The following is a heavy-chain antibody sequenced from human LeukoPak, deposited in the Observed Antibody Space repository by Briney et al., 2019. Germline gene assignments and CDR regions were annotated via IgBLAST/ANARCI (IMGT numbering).Heavy chain of an antibody. V-gene: IGHV4-59*01. CDR3: ARPQTAYYYDSSGHSRGAFDI. J-gene: IGHJ3*02. Sequence: KPSETLSLTCTVSGGSISSYYWSWIRQPPGKGLEWIGYIHYSGSTNYNPSLKSRVTISVDTSKNQFSLKLSSVTAADTAVYYCARPQTAYYYDSSGHSRGAFDIWGQGTMVTVSS. D-gene: IGHD3-22*01. CDR2: IHYSGST. CDR1: GGSISSYY.